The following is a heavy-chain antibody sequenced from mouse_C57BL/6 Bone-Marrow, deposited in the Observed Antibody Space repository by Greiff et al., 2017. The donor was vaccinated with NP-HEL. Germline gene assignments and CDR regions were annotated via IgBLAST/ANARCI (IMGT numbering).Heavy chain of an antibody. D-gene: IGHD1-1*01. J-gene: IGHJ2*01. Sequence: EVQLQQSGPELVKPGASVKISCKASGYTFTDYYMNWVKQSHGKSLEWIGDINPNNGGTSYNQKFKGKATLTVDKSSSTAYMELRSLTSEDSAVYYWARWLVYYDGSSAFDYWGRGTTLTVSA. CDR1: GYTFTDYY. V-gene: IGHV1-26*01. CDR3: ARWLVYYDGSSAFDY. CDR2: INPNNGGT.